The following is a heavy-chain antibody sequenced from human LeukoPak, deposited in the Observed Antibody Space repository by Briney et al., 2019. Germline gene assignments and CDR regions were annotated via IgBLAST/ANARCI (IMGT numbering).Heavy chain of an antibody. CDR1: GFTFSSCW. D-gene: IGHD3-9*01. J-gene: IGHJ4*02. CDR3: TTITVFTGKSCPQAFDH. V-gene: IGHV3-7*03. Sequence: GRSLRLSCAASGFTFSSCWMSWVRQAPGKGLEGVADIKQDGSEKYYVDSVKGRFTIPRDNAKNSLYLQMNRLKTEDTAVYFCTTITVFTGKSCPQAFDHLGQGTLGTVSS. CDR2: IKQDGSEK.